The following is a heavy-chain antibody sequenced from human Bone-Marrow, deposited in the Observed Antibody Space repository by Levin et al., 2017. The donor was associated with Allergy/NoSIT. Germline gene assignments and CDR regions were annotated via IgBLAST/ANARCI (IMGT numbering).Heavy chain of an antibody. D-gene: IGHD2-21*02. Sequence: SETLSLTCSVSGFSVNSGSHYWSWIRQTPGKGLEWIGYISFSGSTRYNPSLKSRATISVDTSKNQFSLRLNSGTAADTAVYYCARMLVTGHFYNYNGMDVWGQGTTVTVSS. CDR3: ARMLVTGHFYNYNGMDV. J-gene: IGHJ6*02. CDR1: GFSVNSGSHY. V-gene: IGHV4-61*01. CDR2: ISFSGST.